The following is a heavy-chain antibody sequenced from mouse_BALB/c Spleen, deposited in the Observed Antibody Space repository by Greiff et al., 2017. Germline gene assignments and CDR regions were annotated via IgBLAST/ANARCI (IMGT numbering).Heavy chain of an antibody. CDR1: GYTFSSYW. V-gene: IGHV1-9*01. J-gene: IGHJ3*01. Sequence: VQLVESGAELMKPGASVKISCKATGYTFSSYWIEWVKQRPGHGLEWIGEILPGSGSTNYNEKFKGKATFTADTSSNTAYMQLSSLTSEDSAVYYCARRGRYSLFAYWGQGTLVTVSA. D-gene: IGHD2-12*01. CDR3: ARRGRYSLFAY. CDR2: ILPGSGST.